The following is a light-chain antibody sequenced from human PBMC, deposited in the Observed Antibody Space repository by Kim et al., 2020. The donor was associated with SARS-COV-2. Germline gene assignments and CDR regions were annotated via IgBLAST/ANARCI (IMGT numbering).Light chain of an antibody. CDR2: DAT. J-gene: IGKJ2*03. Sequence: ASIGDRVSITCRASQSGDRWLAWYQQRPGKAPKLLIYDATDLKSGVPSRFSGRGSGTEFTLTIASLQPDDFGTYYCQQYSTYSYSLGQGTKLEI. CDR1: QSGDRW. V-gene: IGKV1-5*01. CDR3: QQYSTYSYS.